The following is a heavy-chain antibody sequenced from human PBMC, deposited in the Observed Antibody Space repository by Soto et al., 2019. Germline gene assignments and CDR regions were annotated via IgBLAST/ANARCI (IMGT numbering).Heavy chain of an antibody. Sequence: QVQLVESGGGVVQPGRSLRLSCAASGFTFSSYGMHWVRQAPGKGLEWVAVISYDGSNKYYADSVKGRFTISRDNSKNTLYLQMNSLRAEDTAVYYCAKGYDFWSGYHRMYYFDYWGQGTLVTVSS. J-gene: IGHJ4*02. CDR3: AKGYDFWSGYHRMYYFDY. CDR2: ISYDGSNK. V-gene: IGHV3-30*18. CDR1: GFTFSSYG. D-gene: IGHD3-3*01.